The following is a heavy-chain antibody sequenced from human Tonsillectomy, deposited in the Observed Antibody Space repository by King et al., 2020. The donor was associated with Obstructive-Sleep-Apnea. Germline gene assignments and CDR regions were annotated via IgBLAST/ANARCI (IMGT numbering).Heavy chain of an antibody. Sequence: VQLVESGGGLVKPGGSLRLSCAASGFTLSSYSMNWVRQAPGEGLEWVSSISSSSIFIYFADSVKGRFTISRANAKNSLYLQMNSLRAEDTAVYYGAGHVLWFGESYYYGMDVWGQGTTVTVSS. CDR3: AGHVLWFGESYYYGMDV. CDR2: ISSSSIFI. CDR1: GFTLSSYS. V-gene: IGHV3-21*01. J-gene: IGHJ6*02. D-gene: IGHD3-10*01.